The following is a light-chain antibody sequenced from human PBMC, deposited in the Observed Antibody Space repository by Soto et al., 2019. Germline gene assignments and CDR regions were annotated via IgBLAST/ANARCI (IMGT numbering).Light chain of an antibody. Sequence: EIVLTQSPATLSLSPGERATLSCRASQSVSSYLAWYQQKPGQAPRLLIYDASNRATGIPARFSGSGSGTDFTLTISSLEPEEFAVYYCQQRSNYTFGQGTKLEIK. CDR1: QSVSSY. V-gene: IGKV3-11*01. CDR3: QQRSNYT. CDR2: DAS. J-gene: IGKJ2*01.